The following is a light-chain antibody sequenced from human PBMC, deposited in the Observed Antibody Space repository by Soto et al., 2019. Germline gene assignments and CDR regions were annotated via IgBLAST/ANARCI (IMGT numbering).Light chain of an antibody. V-gene: IGKV1-5*03. CDR3: QQYNSYSLT. CDR2: QAS. Sequence: DIQMTQSPSSLSASVGDRVTITCQAIQDINNYVNWYQQKPGEASRLMIYQASSLETEVPSRFSGSGSGTEFTLTISSLQPGDFATYYCQQYNSYSLTSGQGTKVDI. J-gene: IGKJ1*01. CDR1: QDINNY.